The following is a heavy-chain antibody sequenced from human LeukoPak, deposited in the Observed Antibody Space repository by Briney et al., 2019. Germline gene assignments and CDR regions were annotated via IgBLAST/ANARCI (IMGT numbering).Heavy chain of an antibody. Sequence: ASVKVSCKASGYTFTGYYMHWVRQAPGQGLEWMGWINTDSGGTKYVQKFQGRVTMTRDTSISTVYMELSRLRSDDTAVYYCAREGGPHVHPSQEVIDYWGQGTLVTVSS. V-gene: IGHV1-2*02. CDR3: AREGGPHVHPSQEVIDY. CDR2: INTDSGGT. CDR1: GYTFTGYY. J-gene: IGHJ4*02. D-gene: IGHD3-16*01.